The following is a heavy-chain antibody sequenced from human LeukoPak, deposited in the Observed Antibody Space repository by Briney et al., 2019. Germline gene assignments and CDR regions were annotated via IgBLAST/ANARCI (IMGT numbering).Heavy chain of an antibody. CDR2: INAGNGNT. D-gene: IGHD5-18*01. CDR1: GYTFTSYA. CDR3: ARVSVIQLWFTGAFDI. V-gene: IGHV1-3*01. J-gene: IGHJ3*02. Sequence: ASVKVSCKASGYTFTSYAMHWVRQAPGQRLEWMGWINAGNGNTKYSQKFQGRVTITKDTSASTAYMELSSLRSEDTAVYYCARVSVIQLWFTGAFDIWGQGTVVTVSS.